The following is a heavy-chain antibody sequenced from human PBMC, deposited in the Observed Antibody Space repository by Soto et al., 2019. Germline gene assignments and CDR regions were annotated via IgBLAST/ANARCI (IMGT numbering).Heavy chain of an antibody. D-gene: IGHD2-2*01. CDR2: IDSSGSAI. Sequence: EVQLVESGGGFVQPGGSLRLYCVASGFTFSSYEMNWVRQAPGKGLQWVSYIDSSGSAIYYADSVKGRFTISRDNAKNSLYLQMNSLRAEDTALYYCARGDASGYWGQGTLVTVSS. V-gene: IGHV3-48*03. J-gene: IGHJ4*02. CDR1: GFTFSSYE. CDR3: ARGDASGY.